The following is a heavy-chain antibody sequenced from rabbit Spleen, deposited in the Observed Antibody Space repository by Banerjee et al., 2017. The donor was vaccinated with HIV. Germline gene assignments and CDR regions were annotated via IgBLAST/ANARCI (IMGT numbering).Heavy chain of an antibody. CDR1: GFSFSNKAV. D-gene: IGHD1-1*01. CDR3: VRDKASISGDYGPYYFNL. Sequence: QEQLVESGGGLVKPEGSLKLSCTASGFSFSNKAVMCWVRQAPGKGLEWIACINAVTGKAVYASWAKGRYTFSKTSSTTVTLEMTSLTAADTATYFCVRDKASISGDYGPYYFNLWGQGTLVTVS. CDR2: INAVTGKA. J-gene: IGHJ4*01. V-gene: IGHV1S45*01.